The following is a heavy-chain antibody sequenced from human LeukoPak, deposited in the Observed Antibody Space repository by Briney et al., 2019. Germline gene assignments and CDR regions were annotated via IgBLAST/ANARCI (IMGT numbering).Heavy chain of an antibody. V-gene: IGHV3-7*01. D-gene: IGHD1-1*01. CDR2: IKEDGSEK. Sequence: GGSLRLSCAASGFTFSDYWMNWVRQAPGKGLEWVANIKEDGSEKYYVDSVRGRFTISRDNAKNSLYLQMNSLRAEGSAVYYCARYHWNDVAYWGQGTLVTVSS. J-gene: IGHJ4*02. CDR1: GFTFSDYW. CDR3: ARYHWNDVAY.